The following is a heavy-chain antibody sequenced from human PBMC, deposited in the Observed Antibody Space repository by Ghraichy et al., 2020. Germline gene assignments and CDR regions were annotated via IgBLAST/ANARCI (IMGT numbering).Heavy chain of an antibody. CDR3: AREICSSSSCYAGSWFDA. CDR2: IKQDGNEK. Sequence: GESLNISCAASGFTLSKYWMSWVRQAPGKALEWVANIKQDGNEKYYVDSVEGRFTISRDNAKNSLYLQMNSLRVEDTAVYYCAREICSSSSCYAGSWFDAWGQGTLVTVSS. CDR1: GFTLSKYW. D-gene: IGHD2-2*01. J-gene: IGHJ5*02. V-gene: IGHV3-7*01.